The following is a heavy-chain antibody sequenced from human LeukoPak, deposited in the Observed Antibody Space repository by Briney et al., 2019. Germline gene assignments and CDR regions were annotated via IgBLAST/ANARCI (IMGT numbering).Heavy chain of an antibody. CDR2: INHSGST. Sequence: PSETLSLTCAVYGGSFSGYYWSWIRQPPGKGLEWIGEINHSGSTNYNPSLKSRVTISVDTSKNQFSLKLSSVTAADTAVYYCARAPLSSSWYQFFWFDPWGQGTLVTVSS. J-gene: IGHJ5*02. D-gene: IGHD6-13*01. V-gene: IGHV4-34*01. CDR1: GGSFSGYY. CDR3: ARAPLSSSWYQFFWFDP.